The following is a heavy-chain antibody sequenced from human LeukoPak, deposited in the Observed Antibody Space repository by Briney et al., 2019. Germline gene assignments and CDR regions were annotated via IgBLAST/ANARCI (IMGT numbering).Heavy chain of an antibody. CDR1: GGSISSYY. Sequence: SETLSLTCTVSGGSISSYYWSWIRRPPGKGLEWIGYIYYSGSTNYKPSLKSRVTISVDTSKNQFSLKLSSVTAADTAVYYCARGGYYGSGNDFRFDPWGQGTLVTVSS. D-gene: IGHD3-10*01. CDR2: IYYSGST. J-gene: IGHJ5*02. CDR3: ARGGYYGSGNDFRFDP. V-gene: IGHV4-59*01.